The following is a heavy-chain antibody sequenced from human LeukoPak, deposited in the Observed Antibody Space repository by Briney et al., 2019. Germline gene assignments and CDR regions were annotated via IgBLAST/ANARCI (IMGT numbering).Heavy chain of an antibody. CDR1: GFTLSSYS. V-gene: IGHV3-21*01. CDR2: ISSSSSYI. CDR3: ARDRGDGYNSPLDY. J-gene: IGHJ4*02. Sequence: GGSLRLSCAASGFTLSSYSMNWVRQAPGKGLEWVSSISSSSSYIYYADSVKGRFTISRDNAKNSLYLQMNSLRAEDTAVYYCARDRGDGYNSPLDYWGQGTLVTVSS. D-gene: IGHD5-24*01.